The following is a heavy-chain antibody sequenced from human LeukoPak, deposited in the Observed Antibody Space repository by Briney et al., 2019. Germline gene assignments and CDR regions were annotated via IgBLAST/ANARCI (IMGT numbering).Heavy chain of an antibody. D-gene: IGHD6-19*01. J-gene: IGHJ4*02. CDR3: AKVGGIPVDPYFDY. Sequence: PGGSLRLSCAASGFTFDDYAMHWVRQAPGKGLEWVSGISWNSGSIGYADSVKGRFTISRDNAKNSLYLQMNSLRAEDTALYYCAKVGGIPVDPYFDYWGQGTLVTVSS. CDR1: GFTFDDYA. CDR2: ISWNSGSI. V-gene: IGHV3-9*01.